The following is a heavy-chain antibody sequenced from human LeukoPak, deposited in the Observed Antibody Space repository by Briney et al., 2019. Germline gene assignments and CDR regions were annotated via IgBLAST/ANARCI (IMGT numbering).Heavy chain of an antibody. J-gene: IGHJ6*03. CDR2: IYTSGST. V-gene: IGHV4-61*02. D-gene: IGHD3-3*01. CDR3: GRYLGTIFGVVGYYYMDV. CDR1: GGSISSGSYY. Sequence: TSQTLSLTCTVSGGSISSGSYYWSWIRQPAGKGLEWIGRIYTSGSTNYNPSLKSRVTISVDTSKNEFSLKLSSVTAADTAVYYCGRYLGTIFGVVGYYYMDVWGKGTTVTVSS.